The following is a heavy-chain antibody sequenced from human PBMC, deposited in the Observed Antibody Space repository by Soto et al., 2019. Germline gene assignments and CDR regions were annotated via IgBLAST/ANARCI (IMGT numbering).Heavy chain of an antibody. Sequence: GGSLRLSCAASGFTFSSYAMSWVRQAPGKGLEWVSAISGSGGSTYYADSVKGRFTISRDNSKNTLYLQMNSLRAEDTAVYYCAKDLLTHYYGSGSYYYDYWGQGTMVTVYS. CDR2: ISGSGGST. D-gene: IGHD3-10*01. CDR1: GFTFSSYA. V-gene: IGHV3-23*01. CDR3: AKDLLTHYYGSGSYYYDY. J-gene: IGHJ4*02.